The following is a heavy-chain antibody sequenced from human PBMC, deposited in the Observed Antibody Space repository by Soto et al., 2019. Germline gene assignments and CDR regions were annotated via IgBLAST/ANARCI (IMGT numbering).Heavy chain of an antibody. Sequence: PGGSLRLSCAASGFTFTSYVMSWVRQAPGKGLEWVAGISGGGSTAFYADSVKGRFTISRDNAKSTVVLQMDSLRAEDTAIYYCAKDSNKYSSSLRGRYFDYWGQGTLVTVSS. D-gene: IGHD3-22*01. CDR2: ISGGGSTA. J-gene: IGHJ4*02. CDR1: GFTFTSYV. CDR3: AKDSNKYSSSLRGRYFDY. V-gene: IGHV3-23*01.